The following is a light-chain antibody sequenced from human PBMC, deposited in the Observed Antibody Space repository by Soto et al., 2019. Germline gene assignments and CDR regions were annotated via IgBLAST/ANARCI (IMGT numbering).Light chain of an antibody. Sequence: EIVLTQSPATLCLSPGERATLSCRASQSVSSYLAWYQQKPGQAPRLLIYDASNRATGIPARFSGSGSGTDFTLTISSLEPEDFAVYYCQQRSIWPPTFGQGTKVEIK. V-gene: IGKV3-11*01. CDR2: DAS. CDR3: QQRSIWPPT. J-gene: IGKJ1*01. CDR1: QSVSSY.